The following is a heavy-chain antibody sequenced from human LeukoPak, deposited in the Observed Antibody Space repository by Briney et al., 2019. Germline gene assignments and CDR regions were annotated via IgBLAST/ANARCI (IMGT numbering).Heavy chain of an antibody. V-gene: IGHV1-3*01. CDR3: ARITVAGQFDY. D-gene: IGHD6-19*01. CDR2: INAGNGNT. CDR1: GYTFTSYA. J-gene: IGHJ4*02. Sequence: ASVKVSCTASGYTFTSYAMHWVRQAPGQRLEWMGWINAGNGNTKYSQKFQGRVTITRDTSASTAYMELSSLRSEDTAVYYCARITVAGQFDYWGQGTLVTVSS.